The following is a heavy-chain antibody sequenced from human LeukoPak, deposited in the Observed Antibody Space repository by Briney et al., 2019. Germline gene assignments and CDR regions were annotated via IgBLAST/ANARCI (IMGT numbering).Heavy chain of an antibody. D-gene: IGHD3-22*01. CDR1: AGSISSSGYY. J-gene: IGHJ4*02. V-gene: IGHV4-31*03. Sequence: SQNLSRTCTVSAGSISSSGYYWSWLRQHPGKGLEWIRYIYYSGTTYYNPSLKSRVTISVDTSKNQFSLKLFSVTAADTAVYYRAREDYYDSSGYLDYWGQGTLVTVSS. CDR3: AREDYYDSSGYLDY. CDR2: IYYSGTT.